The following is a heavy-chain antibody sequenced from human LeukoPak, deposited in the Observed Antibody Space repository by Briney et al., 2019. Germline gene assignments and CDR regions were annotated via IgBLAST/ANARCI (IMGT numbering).Heavy chain of an antibody. CDR1: GGSFSTYY. J-gene: IGHJ4*02. Sequence: SETLSLTCAVYGGSFSTYYWSWIRQPPGKGLEWLGEINHSGSTNYNPSLKSRVTISVDTSKNQFSPKMSSVTAADTAVYYCARSGGTSYKIKYWGQGTLVTVSS. V-gene: IGHV4-34*01. D-gene: IGHD1-14*01. CDR2: INHSGST. CDR3: ARSGGTSYKIKY.